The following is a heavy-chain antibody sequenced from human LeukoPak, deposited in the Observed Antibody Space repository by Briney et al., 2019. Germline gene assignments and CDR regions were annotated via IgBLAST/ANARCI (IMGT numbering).Heavy chain of an antibody. Sequence: GGSRRLSCAASGFTFSSYAMSWVRQAPGKGLEWVSAISGSGGSTYYADSVKGRFTISRDNSKNTLYLQMNSLRAEDTAVYYCAKDSYYYDSSGYYPLSNYWGQGTLVTVSS. J-gene: IGHJ4*02. D-gene: IGHD3-22*01. CDR2: ISGSGGST. CDR1: GFTFSSYA. CDR3: AKDSYYYDSSGYYPLSNY. V-gene: IGHV3-23*01.